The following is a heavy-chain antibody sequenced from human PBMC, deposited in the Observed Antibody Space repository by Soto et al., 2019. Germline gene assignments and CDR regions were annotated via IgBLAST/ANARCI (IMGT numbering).Heavy chain of an antibody. J-gene: IGHJ4*02. D-gene: IGHD1-20*01. CDR2: ISYDGSNK. CDR1: GFTFSSYG. CDR3: ANLLVGDITGKT. V-gene: IGHV3-30*18. Sequence: GGSLRLSCAASGFTFSSYGMHWVRQAPGKGLEWVAVISYDGSNKYYADSVKGRFTISRDNSKDTLYLQMNSLRAEDTAVYYCANLLVGDITGKTWGKGTLVNVPA.